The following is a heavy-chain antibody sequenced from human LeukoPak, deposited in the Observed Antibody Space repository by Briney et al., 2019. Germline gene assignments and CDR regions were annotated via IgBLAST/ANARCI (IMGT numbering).Heavy chain of an antibody. CDR2: TRNKANSYTT. J-gene: IGHJ4*02. D-gene: IGHD6-13*01. CDR3: ARVGGSSWLDY. V-gene: IGHV3-72*01. CDR1: GFTFSDHY. Sequence: GGSLRLSCAASGFTFSDHYMDWVRQAPWKGLEWVGRTRNKANSYTTEYAASVKGRFTISRDDSKNSLYLQMNSLKTEDTAVYYCARVGGSSWLDYWGQGTLVTVSS.